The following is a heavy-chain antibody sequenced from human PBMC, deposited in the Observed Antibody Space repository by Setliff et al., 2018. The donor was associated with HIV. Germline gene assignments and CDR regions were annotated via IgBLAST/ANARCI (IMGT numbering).Heavy chain of an antibody. CDR1: GASITSHN. D-gene: IGHD2-21*02. CDR2: IYTRGNT. V-gene: IGHV4-4*07. Sequence: SETLSLTCSVSGASITSHNWSWIRQAAGKGLEWIGRIYTRGNTNYNPSLRSRVTMSVDTSKNQFSLKVTSVTAADTAVYYCTRDLWGDDYFYNNMDVWGKGTTVTVSS. J-gene: IGHJ6*03. CDR3: TRDLWGDDYFYNNMDV.